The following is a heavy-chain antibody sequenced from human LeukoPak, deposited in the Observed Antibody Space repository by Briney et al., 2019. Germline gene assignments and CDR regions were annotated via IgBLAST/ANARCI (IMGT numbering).Heavy chain of an antibody. Sequence: GGSLRLSCAASGFTFDDYAMHWVRQAPGKGLEWVSGISWNSGSIGYADSVKGRFTISRDNAENSLYLQMNSLRAEDTALYYCARVYCSSTSCYVSGVGNDAFDIWGQGTMVTVSS. J-gene: IGHJ3*02. D-gene: IGHD2-2*01. CDR2: ISWNSGSI. V-gene: IGHV3-9*01. CDR1: GFTFDDYA. CDR3: ARVYCSSTSCYVSGVGNDAFDI.